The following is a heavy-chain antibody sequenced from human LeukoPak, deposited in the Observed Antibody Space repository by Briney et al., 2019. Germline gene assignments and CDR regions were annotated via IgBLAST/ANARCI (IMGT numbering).Heavy chain of an antibody. J-gene: IGHJ5*02. Sequence: GEPLNISSQSSGYSFASYCIAWVRQMPGKGLEWMGIIYTVESDTRYSPSFHGQVTNSADTSISTAYLWWSSLTPPRTCLYFCARQGGYCIRTSCIDPRGQGTLVTVSS. CDR1: GYSFASYC. V-gene: IGHV5-51*01. D-gene: IGHD2-2*01. CDR2: IYTVESDT. CDR3: ARQGGYCIRTSCIDP.